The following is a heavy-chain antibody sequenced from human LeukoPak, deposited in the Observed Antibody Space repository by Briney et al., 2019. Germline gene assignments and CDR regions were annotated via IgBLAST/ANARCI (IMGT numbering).Heavy chain of an antibody. Sequence: PGRSLRLSCAASGFTFSNHWMHWVRQAPGKGLIWVSRISRGASRTDYADSVKGRFTISRDDAKNTLYLQVNSLRVEDTGVYFCARGGSDTAMAHDYWGQGILVTVSS. D-gene: IGHD5-18*01. CDR3: ARGGSDTAMAHDY. CDR2: ISRGASRT. V-gene: IGHV3-74*01. CDR1: GFTFSNHW. J-gene: IGHJ4*02.